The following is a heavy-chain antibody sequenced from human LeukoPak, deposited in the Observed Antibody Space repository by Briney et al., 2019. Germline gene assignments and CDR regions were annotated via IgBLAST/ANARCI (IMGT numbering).Heavy chain of an antibody. CDR2: MNPNSGNT. J-gene: IGHJ4*02. Sequence: ASVEVSCKASGYTFTSYDINWVRQATGQGLEWTGWMNPNSGNTGYAQKFQGRVTITRNTSISTAYMELSSLRSEDTAVYYCARGGLEHPDYWGQGTLVTVSS. V-gene: IGHV1-8*03. CDR1: GYTFTSYD. CDR3: ARGGLEHPDY. D-gene: IGHD1/OR15-1a*01.